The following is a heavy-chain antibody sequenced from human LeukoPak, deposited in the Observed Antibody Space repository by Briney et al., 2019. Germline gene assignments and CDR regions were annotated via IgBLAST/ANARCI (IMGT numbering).Heavy chain of an antibody. CDR1: GYTFTGYY. CDR2: INPNSGGT. CDR3: ARSSYYYGSGRTLGY. V-gene: IGHV1-2*02. Sequence: ASVKVSCKASGYTFTGYYMHWVRQAPGQGLEWMGWINPNSGGTNYAQKFQGRVTMTRDTSISTAYMELSRLRSDDTAVYYCARSSYYYGSGRTLGYWGQGTLVTVSS. D-gene: IGHD3-10*01. J-gene: IGHJ4*02.